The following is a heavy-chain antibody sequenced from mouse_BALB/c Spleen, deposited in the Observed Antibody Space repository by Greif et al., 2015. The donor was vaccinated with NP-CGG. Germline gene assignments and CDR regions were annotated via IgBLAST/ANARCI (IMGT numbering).Heavy chain of an antibody. Sequence: GSELVRPGASVKLSCKASGYTFTSYWMHWVKQRPGQGLEWIGNIYPGSGSTNYDEKFKSKATLTVDTSSSTAYMQLSSLTSEDSAVYYCTRSNYYGSSYGYAMDYWGQGTSVTVSS. CDR1: GYTFTSYW. D-gene: IGHD1-1*01. J-gene: IGHJ4*01. V-gene: IGHV1S22*01. CDR2: IYPGSGST. CDR3: TRSNYYGSSYGYAMDY.